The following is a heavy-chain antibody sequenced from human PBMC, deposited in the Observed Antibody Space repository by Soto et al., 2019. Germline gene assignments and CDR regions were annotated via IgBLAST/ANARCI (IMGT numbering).Heavy chain of an antibody. V-gene: IGHV1-69*02. D-gene: IGHD6-19*01. CDR2: IIPIIGIR. CDR3: ASRSAVSDY. CDR1: GGTFSGYT. Sequence: QVQLVQSGAEVKKPGSSVKVSCKASGGTFSGYTINWVRQAPGQGLEWMGRIIPIIGIRNYAQKFKGRVTITADKSTSTAYMELGSLRSEDRAGYCGASRSAVSDYWGQGTLVTVSS. J-gene: IGHJ4*02.